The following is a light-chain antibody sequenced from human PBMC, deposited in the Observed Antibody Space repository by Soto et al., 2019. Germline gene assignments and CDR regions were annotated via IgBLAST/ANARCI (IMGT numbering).Light chain of an antibody. J-gene: IGKJ1*01. CDR3: QQYNNYGSWT. V-gene: IGKV1-5*03. CDR1: QSISAW. CDR2: KAS. Sequence: DIQMTQSPSTLSASVGDRVTITCRASQSISAWLAWYQQKPGKAPKLLIYKASSLESGVPSRFSGSGSGTEFTLTISSLQPDDFATYYCQQYNNYGSWTFGQGT.